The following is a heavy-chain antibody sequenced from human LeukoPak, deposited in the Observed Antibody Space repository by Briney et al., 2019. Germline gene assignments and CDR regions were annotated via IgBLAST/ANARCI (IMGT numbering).Heavy chain of an antibody. CDR1: GFTFSNAW. Sequence: GGSLRLSCAASGFTFSNAWMSWVRQAPGKGLEWVSAISGSGGSTYYADSVKGRFTISRDNSKNTLYLQMNSLRAEDTAVYYCAKASTMIVVVIMWGQGTLVTVSS. D-gene: IGHD3-22*01. CDR3: AKASTMIVVVIM. V-gene: IGHV3-23*01. CDR2: ISGSGGST. J-gene: IGHJ4*02.